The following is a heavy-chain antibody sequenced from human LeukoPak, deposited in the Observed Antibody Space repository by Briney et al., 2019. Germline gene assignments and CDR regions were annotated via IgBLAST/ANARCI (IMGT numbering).Heavy chain of an antibody. CDR2: IDPSDSYT. V-gene: IGHV5-10-1*01. CDR3: ARRLSGYETAFDI. D-gene: IGHD5-12*01. Sequence: GESLKISCKGSGYSFTTYRISWVRQMPGKGLEWMGRIDPSDSYTNCSPSFQGHVTISADKSISTAYLQWSSLKASDTAIYYCARRLSGYETAFDIWGQGTMVTVSS. J-gene: IGHJ3*02. CDR1: GYSFTTYR.